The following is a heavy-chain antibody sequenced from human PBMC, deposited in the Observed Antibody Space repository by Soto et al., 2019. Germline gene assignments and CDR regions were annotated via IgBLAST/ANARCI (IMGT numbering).Heavy chain of an antibody. CDR1: GFTFTGHW. CDR2: INTEGDST. V-gene: IGHV3-74*01. D-gene: IGHD2-2*01. J-gene: IGHJ3*02. Sequence: GGSLRLSSAASGFTFTGHWMHWVRQVPGKGLVWVARINTEGDSTNYADSVKGRFTISRDSATNTVYLQMNGLGVDDTSVYFCAREAGYCSTTSCYRRAFDTWGQGTMVTVSS. CDR3: AREAGYCSTTSCYRRAFDT.